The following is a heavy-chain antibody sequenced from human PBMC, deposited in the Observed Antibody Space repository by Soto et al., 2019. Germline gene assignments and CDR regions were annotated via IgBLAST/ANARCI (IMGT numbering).Heavy chain of an antibody. J-gene: IGHJ4*02. Sequence: GGSLRLSCAVSGFTFSDYAMTWVRQAPGKGLEWVSGISGSGGGTYYADSVKGRFTISRDNSKNTLYLQMNSLRDEDTAVYYCAKDLYGDYGGLDYWGQGTLVTVSS. D-gene: IGHD4-17*01. CDR3: AKDLYGDYGGLDY. CDR2: ISGSGGGT. V-gene: IGHV3-23*01. CDR1: GFTFSDYA.